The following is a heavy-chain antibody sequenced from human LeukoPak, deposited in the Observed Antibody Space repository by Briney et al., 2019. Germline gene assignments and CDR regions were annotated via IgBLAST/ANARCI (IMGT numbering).Heavy chain of an antibody. Sequence: ASVKVSCKASGYTFTSYYMHWVRQAPGQGLEWMGIINPSGGSTSYAQKFQGRVTMTRDTSTSTVYMELSSLRSEDTAVYYCARDRRRVGSGWTLYYYGMDVWGQGTTVTVSS. J-gene: IGHJ6*02. CDR3: ARDRRRVGSGWTLYYYGMDV. V-gene: IGHV1-46*01. CDR1: GYTFTSYY. CDR2: INPSGGST. D-gene: IGHD6-19*01.